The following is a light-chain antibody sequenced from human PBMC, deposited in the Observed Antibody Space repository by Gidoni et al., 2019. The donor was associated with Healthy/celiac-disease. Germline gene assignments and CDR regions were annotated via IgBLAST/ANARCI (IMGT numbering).Light chain of an antibody. V-gene: IGKV1-39*01. Sequence: DIQMTQSPSSLSASVGDRVTITCRASQSISSSLNWYQQKPGKAPKLLIYAASSLQSGVPSRFSGSGSGTDFTLTISSLQPEDFATYYCQQSYSTPPLTFGGXTKVEIK. J-gene: IGKJ4*01. CDR1: QSISSS. CDR3: QQSYSTPPLT. CDR2: AAS.